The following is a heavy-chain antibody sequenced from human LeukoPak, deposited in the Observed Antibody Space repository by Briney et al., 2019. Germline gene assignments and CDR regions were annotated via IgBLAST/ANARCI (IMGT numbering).Heavy chain of an antibody. J-gene: IGHJ6*03. CDR3: ARDRGYTYGWYMDV. CDR2: INAGNGNT. D-gene: IGHD5-18*01. CDR1: GYTFTSYA. Sequence: ASVKVSCKASGYTFTSYAMHWVRQAPGQRLEWMGWINAGNGNTKYSQEFQGRVTITRDTSASTAYMELSSLRSEDTAVYYCARDRGYTYGWYMDVWGKETTVTVSS. V-gene: IGHV1-3*03.